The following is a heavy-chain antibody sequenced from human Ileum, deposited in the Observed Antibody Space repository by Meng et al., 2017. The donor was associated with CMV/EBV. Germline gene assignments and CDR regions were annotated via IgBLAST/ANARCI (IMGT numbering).Heavy chain of an antibody. J-gene: IGHJ4*02. CDR1: GGSTTSSTYY. V-gene: IGHV4-39*07. CDR2: VYYSGTT. Sequence: LPLQEPGPGPGNPSGTLSLTCPASGGSTTSSTYYWGWIRQPPGKGLEWIGSVYYSGTTYYNPSLKSRVNMSIDTSKNRFSLKLSSATAADTAVYYCARNVGFYSSQIAYWGQGALVTVSS. D-gene: IGHD3-3*01. CDR3: ARNVGFYSSQIAY.